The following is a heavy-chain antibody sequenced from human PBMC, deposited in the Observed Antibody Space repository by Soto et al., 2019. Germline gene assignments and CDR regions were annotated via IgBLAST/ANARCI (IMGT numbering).Heavy chain of an antibody. J-gene: IGHJ4*02. CDR2: ISYTGST. CDR3: ARSGAGSGWL. Sequence: QVQLQESGPGLVRPSETLSLTCTVSGGSVSSGHYYWSWSRQPPGKGLEWIGYISYTGSTNYNPSIKSRVTISVDTSKNQFSLQMHSVPAADTAVYYCARSGAGSGWLGGQGTLVTVSS. D-gene: IGHD6-19*01. CDR1: GGSVSSGHYY. V-gene: IGHV4-61*01.